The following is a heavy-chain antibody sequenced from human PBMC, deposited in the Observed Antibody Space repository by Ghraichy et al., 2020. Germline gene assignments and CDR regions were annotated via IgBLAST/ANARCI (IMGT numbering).Heavy chain of an antibody. V-gene: IGHV3-23*01. J-gene: IGHJ3*02. CDR1: GFTFGAYG. CDR2: ISGGLNT. Sequence: GSLNISCATSGFTFGAYGMTWVRQAAGKGLEWVSTISGGLNTYYADSVRGRFTISADNSKNTLYLQMNRLRADDTAVYFCAKDRSWVLVAQDAFDIWGQGTMVSVSS. CDR3: AKDRSWVLVAQDAFDI. D-gene: IGHD2-8*01.